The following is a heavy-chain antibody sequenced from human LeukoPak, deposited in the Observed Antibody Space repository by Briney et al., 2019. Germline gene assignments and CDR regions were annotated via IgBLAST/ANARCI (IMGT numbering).Heavy chain of an antibody. J-gene: IGHJ4*02. CDR2: INPNSGGT. CDR1: GYTFTGYY. D-gene: IGHD4-17*01. CDR3: ATVSDYGDYGY. V-gene: IGHV1-2*02. Sequence: GASVKVSCKASGYTFTGYYMHWVRQAPGQGLEWMGWINPNSGGTNYAQKFQGRVTMTEDTSTDTAYMELSSLRSEDTAVYYCATVSDYGDYGYWGQGTLVTVSS.